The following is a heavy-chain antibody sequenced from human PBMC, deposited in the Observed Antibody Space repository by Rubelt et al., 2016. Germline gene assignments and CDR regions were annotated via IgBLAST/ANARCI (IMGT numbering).Heavy chain of an antibody. V-gene: IGHV4-34*01. D-gene: IGHD4-17*01. CDR3: ARAGGDYEFDY. Sequence: QVQLQQWGAGLLKPSETLSLTCAVYGGSFSGYYWSWICQPPGKGLEWIGEINHSGSTNYNPSLKGRVAISVDTSKNQFSLKLSSVTAADTAVYYCARAGGDYEFDYWGQGTLVTVSS. CDR1: GGSFSGYY. CDR2: INHSGST. J-gene: IGHJ4*02.